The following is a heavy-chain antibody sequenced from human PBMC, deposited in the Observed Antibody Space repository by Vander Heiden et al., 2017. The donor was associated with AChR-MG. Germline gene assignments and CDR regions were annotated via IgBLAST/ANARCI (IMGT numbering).Heavy chain of an antibody. J-gene: IGHJ2*01. CDR1: GYTFTSYY. D-gene: IGHD3-22*01. Sequence: QVQLVQSGAEVKKPGASVKVSCKASGYTFTSYYMHWVRQAPGQGLEWMGIINPSGGSTSYAQKFQGRVTMTRDTSTSTVYMELSSLRSEDTAVYYCARRIESYYDSSGYPDWYFDLWGRGTLVTVSS. CDR3: ARRIESYYDSSGYPDWYFDL. V-gene: IGHV1-46*01. CDR2: INPSGGST.